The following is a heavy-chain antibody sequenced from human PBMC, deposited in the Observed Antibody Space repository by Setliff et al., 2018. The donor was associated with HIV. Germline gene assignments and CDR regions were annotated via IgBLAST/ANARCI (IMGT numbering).Heavy chain of an antibody. J-gene: IGHJ4*02. D-gene: IGHD3-10*01. V-gene: IGHV1-2*02. CDR2: VNTKNGDT. CDR1: GYAFNGYN. CDR3: ARAAGLWFGEPFDY. Sequence: ASVKVSCKASGYAFNGYNVNWVRQAPGQGLEWMGWVNTKNGDTSYAQKLQGRVNMASDTSINTSYMELSSLRSDDTAIYYCARAAGLWFGEPFDYWGRGSLFTVSS.